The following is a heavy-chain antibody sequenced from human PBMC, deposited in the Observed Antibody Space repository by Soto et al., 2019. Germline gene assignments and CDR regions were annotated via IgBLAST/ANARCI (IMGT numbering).Heavy chain of an antibody. CDR1: GFTFSSYS. CDR2: ISSSSSYI. Sequence: EVQLVESGGGLVKPGGSLRLSCAASGFTFSSYSMNWVRQAPGKGLECVSSISSSSSYIYYADSVKGRFTISRDNAKNSLYLQMNSLRAEDTAVYYCARDPGYSSSWYDYWGQGTLVTVSS. CDR3: ARDPGYSSSWYDY. J-gene: IGHJ4*02. V-gene: IGHV3-21*01. D-gene: IGHD6-13*01.